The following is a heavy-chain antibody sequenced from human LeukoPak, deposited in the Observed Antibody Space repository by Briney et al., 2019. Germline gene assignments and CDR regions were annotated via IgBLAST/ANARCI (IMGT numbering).Heavy chain of an antibody. D-gene: IGHD5-24*01. Sequence: SETLSLTCAVSGGSISTTNWWTWVRQSPERGLEWIRQIHHSGGTYYSPSLESRVTFSIDKSKNHFSLNLNSVTAADTAVYYCARHERDGYSYYFDYWGQGTLVTVSS. CDR1: GGSISTTNW. V-gene: IGHV4-4*02. CDR2: IHHSGGT. CDR3: ARHERDGYSYYFDY. J-gene: IGHJ4*02.